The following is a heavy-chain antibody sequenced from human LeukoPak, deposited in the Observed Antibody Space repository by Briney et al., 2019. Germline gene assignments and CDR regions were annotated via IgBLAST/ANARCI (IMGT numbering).Heavy chain of an antibody. CDR3: AKEVTAAGGNFEY. J-gene: IGHJ4*02. CDR2: ISYDGNNK. CDR1: GFTFSTSI. D-gene: IGHD6-13*01. Sequence: GGSLRLSCAASGFTFSTSIMHWVRQAPGKGLGWVAVISYDGNNKYYADSVKGRFTISRDNSKSTLYVQMNSLRAGDTAVYYCAKEVTAAGGNFEYWGQGTLVTVSS. V-gene: IGHV3-30*18.